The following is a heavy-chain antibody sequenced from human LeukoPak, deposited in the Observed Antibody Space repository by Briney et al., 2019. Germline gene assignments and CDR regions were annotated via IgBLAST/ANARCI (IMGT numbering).Heavy chain of an antibody. CDR2: IKSKTDGGTT. D-gene: IGHD4-11*01. CDR3: TTDFMARMTTADY. V-gene: IGHV3-15*01. J-gene: IGHJ4*02. Sequence: PGGSLRLSCAASGFTFSNAWMSWVRQAPGKGLEWVGRIKSKTDGGTTDYAAPVKGRFTISRDDSKNTLYLQMNSLKTEDTAVYYCTTDFMARMTTADYWGQGTLVTVSS. CDR1: GFTFSNAW.